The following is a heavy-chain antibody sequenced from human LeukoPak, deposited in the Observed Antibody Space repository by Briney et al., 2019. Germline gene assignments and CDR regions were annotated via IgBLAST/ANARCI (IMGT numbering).Heavy chain of an antibody. CDR2: IIGSGGST. CDR3: AKFLYAMVRRNYYYYYGMDV. J-gene: IGHJ6*02. D-gene: IGHD3-10*01. CDR1: GFTFSSYA. Sequence: GGSLRLSCAASGFTFSSYAMSWVRQAPGKGLEWVSAIIGSGGSTYYADSVKGRFTISRDNSKNTLYLQMNSLRAEDTAVYYCAKFLYAMVRRNYYYYYGMDVWGQGTTVTVSS. V-gene: IGHV3-23*01.